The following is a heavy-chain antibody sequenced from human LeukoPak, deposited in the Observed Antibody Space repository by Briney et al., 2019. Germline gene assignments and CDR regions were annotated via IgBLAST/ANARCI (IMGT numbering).Heavy chain of an antibody. J-gene: IGHJ6*03. Sequence: GGSLRLSCAASGFSFDDYAMHWVRQAPGKGLEWVSGISWHSGRIAYADSVRGRFTISRDNAKNSLSLQMNSLSDDDTAVYYCAKDAYGGATFFYYMDVWGKGTTVIVSS. D-gene: IGHD2/OR15-2a*01. CDR2: ISWHSGRI. CDR3: AKDAYGGATFFYYMDV. CDR1: GFSFDDYA. V-gene: IGHV3-9*01.